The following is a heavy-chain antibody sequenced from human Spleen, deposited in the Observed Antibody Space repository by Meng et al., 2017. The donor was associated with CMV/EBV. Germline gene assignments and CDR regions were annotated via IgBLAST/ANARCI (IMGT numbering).Heavy chain of an antibody. J-gene: IGHJ4*02. Sequence: YNFTSYAMNWVRQAPGQGLEWMGWINTNTGNPTYAQGFTGRFVFSLDTSVSTAYLQISSLKAEDTAVYYCAREVYSSSWYRTFGVDYWGQGTLVTVSS. V-gene: IGHV7-4-1*02. CDR3: AREVYSSSWYRTFGVDY. CDR1: YNFTSYA. D-gene: IGHD6-13*01. CDR2: INTNTGNP.